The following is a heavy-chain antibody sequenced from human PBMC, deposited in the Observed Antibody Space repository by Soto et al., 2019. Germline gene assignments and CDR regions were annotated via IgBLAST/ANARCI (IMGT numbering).Heavy chain of an antibody. J-gene: IGHJ4*02. D-gene: IGHD4-17*01. Sequence: QVQLVQSGAEVKKPGSSVKVSCKASVGTFSSYTISWVRQAPGQGLEWMGRIIPILGIANYAQKFQGRVTITADKSTSTAYMELSSLRSEDTAVYYCARVNSQYGDYAPFDYWGQGTLVTVSS. CDR2: IIPILGIA. V-gene: IGHV1-69*02. CDR3: ARVNSQYGDYAPFDY. CDR1: VGTFSSYT.